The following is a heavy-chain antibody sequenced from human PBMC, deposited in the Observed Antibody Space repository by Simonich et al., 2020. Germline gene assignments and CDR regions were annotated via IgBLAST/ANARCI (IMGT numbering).Heavy chain of an antibody. CDR3: ARASRGTWWYYYFDY. Sequence: QVQLVQSGAEVKKPGASVKVSCKASGYTFTSYGISWVRQAPGQGLEWMGWISAHNGNTNDAQKLQGRVTMTTDTSTSTAYMELRSLRSDDTAVYYCARASRGTWWYYYFDYWVQGTLVTVSS. J-gene: IGHJ4*02. V-gene: IGHV1-18*01. D-gene: IGHD2-15*01. CDR1: GYTFTSYG. CDR2: ISAHNGNT.